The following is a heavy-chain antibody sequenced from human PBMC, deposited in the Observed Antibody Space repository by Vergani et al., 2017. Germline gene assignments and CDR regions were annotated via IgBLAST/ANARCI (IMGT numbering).Heavy chain of an antibody. CDR1: GYSFTSYW. CDR2: IDPSDSYT. V-gene: IGHV5-10-1*01. D-gene: IGHD3-10*01. Sequence: EVQLVQSGAEVKKPGESLRISCKGSGYSFTSYWISWVRQMPGKGLEWMGRIDPSDSYTNYSPSFQGHVTISADTSIRTAYLQWSSLKAWDTAMYYCAGLGVRGVAIDYWGQGSLVTVSS. CDR3: AGLGVRGVAIDY. J-gene: IGHJ4*02.